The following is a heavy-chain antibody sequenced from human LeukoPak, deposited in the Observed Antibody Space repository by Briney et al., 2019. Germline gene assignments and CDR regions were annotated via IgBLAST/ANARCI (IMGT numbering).Heavy chain of an antibody. CDR1: GFTFSTYA. CDR3: ARLYCSSTSCLLDY. J-gene: IGHJ4*02. D-gene: IGHD2-2*01. Sequence: GGSLRLSCAASGFTFSTYAMHWVRRAPGKGLEYVSAISSNGGSTYYANSVKGRFTISRDNSKNTLSLQMGSLRAEDMAVYYCARLYCSSTSCLLDYWGQGTLVTVSS. V-gene: IGHV3-64*01. CDR2: ISSNGGST.